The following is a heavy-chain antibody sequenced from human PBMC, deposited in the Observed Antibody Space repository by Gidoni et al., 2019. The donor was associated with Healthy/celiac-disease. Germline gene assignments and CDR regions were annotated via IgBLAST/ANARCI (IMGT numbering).Heavy chain of an antibody. CDR2: MNPNSGNT. Sequence: QVQLVQYGAEVKKPGASVKVSCKASGYTFTSYDINWVRQATGQGLEWIGWMNPNSGNTGYAQKFQGRVTMTRNTSISTAYMELSSLRSEDTAVYYCARGPRITMVRGVILPTYWGQGTLVTVSS. V-gene: IGHV1-8*01. D-gene: IGHD3-10*01. CDR3: ARGPRITMVRGVILPTY. J-gene: IGHJ4*02. CDR1: GYTFTSYD.